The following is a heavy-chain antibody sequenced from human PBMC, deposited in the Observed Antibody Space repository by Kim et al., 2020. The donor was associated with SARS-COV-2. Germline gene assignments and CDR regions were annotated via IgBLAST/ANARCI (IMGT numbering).Heavy chain of an antibody. J-gene: IGHJ3*02. CDR1: GYTFSAYYY. CDR3: AREWEIPGYDTFDI. D-gene: IGHD1-26*01. Sequence: ASVKVSCKASGYTFSAYYYIHWVQQAPGQGLEWMGWINGNSGETGFTQKFQGRVTMTRATSINTAYMELNRLTSDDTAMYYCAREWEIPGYDTFDIWCQG. V-gene: IGHV1-2*02. CDR2: INGNSGET.